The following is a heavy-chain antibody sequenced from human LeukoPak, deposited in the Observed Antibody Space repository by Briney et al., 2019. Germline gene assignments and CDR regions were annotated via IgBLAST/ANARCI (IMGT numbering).Heavy chain of an antibody. Sequence: ASVKVSCKASGYTFTSYYMHWVRQAPGQGLEWMGIINPSGGSTSYAQKFQGRVTMTRDTSTSTAYMELSSLRSEDTAVYYCATGARITIFGVVKYYYGMDVWGQGTTVTVSS. CDR2: INPSGGST. V-gene: IGHV1-46*01. CDR3: ATGARITIFGVVKYYYGMDV. CDR1: GYTFTSYY. D-gene: IGHD3-3*01. J-gene: IGHJ6*02.